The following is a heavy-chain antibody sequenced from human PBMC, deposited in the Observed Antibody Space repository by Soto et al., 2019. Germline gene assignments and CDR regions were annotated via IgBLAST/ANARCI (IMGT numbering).Heavy chain of an antibody. CDR2: IDWDDDK. Sequence: SGPTLVNPTQTLTQTCTFSGFSLSTSGMCVSWIRQPPGKALEWLARIDWDDDKYYSTSLKTRLTISKDTSKNQVVLTMTNMDPVDTATYYCARIAVAGRYYYYGMDVWGQGTTVTVSS. CDR1: GFSLSTSGMC. V-gene: IGHV2-70*11. CDR3: ARIAVAGRYYYYGMDV. J-gene: IGHJ6*02. D-gene: IGHD6-19*01.